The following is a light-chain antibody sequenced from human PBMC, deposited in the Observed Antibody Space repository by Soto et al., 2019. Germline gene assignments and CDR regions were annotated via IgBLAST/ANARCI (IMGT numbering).Light chain of an antibody. J-gene: IGKJ2*01. Sequence: EIVMTQSPATLSVSPGERATLSCRASQSVSNNLAWYQQKPGQAPRLLFYGASTRGTGIPARFSGSGSGTEFTLTISSLQSEDFAVYYCQQYNKWYTFGQGTKLEIK. CDR3: QQYNKWYT. CDR1: QSVSNN. CDR2: GAS. V-gene: IGKV3-15*01.